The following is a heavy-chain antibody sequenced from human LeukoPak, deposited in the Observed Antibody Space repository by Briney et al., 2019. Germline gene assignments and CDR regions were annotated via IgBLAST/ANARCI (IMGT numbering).Heavy chain of an antibody. D-gene: IGHD3-16*01. V-gene: IGHV4-4*02. CDR2: IYQSGST. J-gene: IGHJ5*02. CDR1: GGSISSSDW. CDR3: AQGGTPNWFDP. Sequence: SGTLSLTCAVSGGSISSSDWGSWGRQPPGRGLEWVGEIYQSGSTNYNPSLKSRVTISVDKSKNQFSLKLTAVTAADPAVYYCAQGGTPNWFDPWGQGTLVTVSS.